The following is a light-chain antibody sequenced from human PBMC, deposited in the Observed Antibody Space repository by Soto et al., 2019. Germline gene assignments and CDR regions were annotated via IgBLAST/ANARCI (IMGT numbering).Light chain of an antibody. CDR1: QSVNNY. Sequence: EIVLTQSPATLSLSPGERATLSCRASQSVNNYLAWYQQKPGQAPRLLIYDASNRATGIPARFSGNGSGADFTLTISSLEPEDFAVYYCQQRFDWPLTFGGGAKVEIK. CDR2: DAS. V-gene: IGKV3-11*01. CDR3: QQRFDWPLT. J-gene: IGKJ4*01.